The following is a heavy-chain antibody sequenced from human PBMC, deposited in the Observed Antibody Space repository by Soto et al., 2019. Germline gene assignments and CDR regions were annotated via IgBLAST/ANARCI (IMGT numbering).Heavy chain of an antibody. CDR3: ARGNYRKPFDY. Sequence: SDTLSLTCAVSAGSITSSVSSWSWIRQTPGKGLEWIGYTYHTGSTSYNPSLKSRVTMAVDRSKNQFSLKLSSVTAADAAVYYGARGNYRKPFDYWGPGTLVTVSS. D-gene: IGHD3-22*01. J-gene: IGHJ4*02. CDR2: TYHTGST. V-gene: IGHV4-30-2*01. CDR1: AGSITSSVSS.